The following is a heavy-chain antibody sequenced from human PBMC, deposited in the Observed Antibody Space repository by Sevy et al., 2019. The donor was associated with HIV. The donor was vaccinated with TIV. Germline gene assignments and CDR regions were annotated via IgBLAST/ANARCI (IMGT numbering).Heavy chain of an antibody. CDR2: IYYTGRV. V-gene: IGHV4-59*13. D-gene: IGHD3-9*01. CDR3: ARSIFWNGYLDY. CDR1: GGSIGSYY. J-gene: IGHJ4*02. Sequence: SETLSLTCSVSGGSIGSYYWAWVRQPPGKGLEWIGNIYYTGRVDYNHSLQSRVAMSVDTSKNQFSLALMSVTAADAAVYYCARSIFWNGYLDYWGQGALVTVSS.